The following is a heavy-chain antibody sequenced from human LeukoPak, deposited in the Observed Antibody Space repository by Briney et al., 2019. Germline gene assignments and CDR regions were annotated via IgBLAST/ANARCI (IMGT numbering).Heavy chain of an antibody. CDR2: ISAYNGNT. Sequence: ASVKVSCKASGYTFTSYGISWVRQAPGQGLEWMGWISAYNGNTNYAQKLQGRVTMTTDTSTSTAYLELGSLRSDDTAVYYCARDRSVLAVAGRGVDYWGQGTLVTVSS. V-gene: IGHV1-18*01. J-gene: IGHJ4*02. D-gene: IGHD6-19*01. CDR1: GYTFTSYG. CDR3: ARDRSVLAVAGRGVDY.